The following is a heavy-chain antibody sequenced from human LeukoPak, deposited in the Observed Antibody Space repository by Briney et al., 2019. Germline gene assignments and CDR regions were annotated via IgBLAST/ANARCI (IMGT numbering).Heavy chain of an antibody. CDR1: GFTFSISA. Sequence: GGSLRLSCAASGFTFSISAMSWVRQAPGKGLEWVSAISGSGGSTYYADSVKGRFIISRDNSKNTLYLQMNSLRAEDTAVYYCAKDRCTLDAFDIWGQGTMVTVSS. D-gene: IGHD2-8*01. J-gene: IGHJ3*02. V-gene: IGHV3-23*01. CDR3: AKDRCTLDAFDI. CDR2: ISGSGGST.